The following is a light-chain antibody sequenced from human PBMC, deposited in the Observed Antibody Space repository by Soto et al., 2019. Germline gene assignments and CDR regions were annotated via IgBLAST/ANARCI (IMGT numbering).Light chain of an antibody. CDR1: QSVSSS. CDR2: GAS. Sequence: EKVMTQSPATLSMSPGERATLSCRASQSVSSSLAWYQQKPGQAPRLLIYGASTRATGIPARFSGSGSGTEFTLTISRLQSEDFAVYYCQQYSNCPAWTFGQGTKVEVK. V-gene: IGKV3-15*01. J-gene: IGKJ1*01. CDR3: QQYSNCPAWT.